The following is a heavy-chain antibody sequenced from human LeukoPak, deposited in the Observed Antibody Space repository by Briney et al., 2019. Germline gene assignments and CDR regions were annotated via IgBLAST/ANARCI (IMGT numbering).Heavy chain of an antibody. CDR2: MNPNSGNT. Sequence: GASVKVSCKASGYTFTSYDINWVRQATGQGLEWMGWMNPNSGNTGYAQKFQGRVTMTRNTSISTAYMELSSLRSEDTAVYYCARSVNLGPVKYYYYYGMDVWGQGTTVTASS. J-gene: IGHJ6*02. CDR1: GYTFTSYD. CDR3: ARSVNLGPVKYYYYYGMDV. V-gene: IGHV1-8*01. D-gene: IGHD3-16*01.